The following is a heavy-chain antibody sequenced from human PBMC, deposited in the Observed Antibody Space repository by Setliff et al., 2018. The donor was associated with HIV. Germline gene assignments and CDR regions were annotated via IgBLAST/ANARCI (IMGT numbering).Heavy chain of an antibody. CDR2: ISYSGST. CDR1: GGSISSAYYY. Sequence: SETLSLTCTVSGGSISSAYYYWSWIRQFPGKGLEWIGYISYSGSTYYNPSLKSRVTISVDTSKNQFSLKLNSVTAADTAVYYCARTRGYTYGYIDSWAQGTLVTVSS. V-gene: IGHV4-30-4*01. D-gene: IGHD5-18*01. CDR3: ARTRGYTYGYIDS. J-gene: IGHJ4*02.